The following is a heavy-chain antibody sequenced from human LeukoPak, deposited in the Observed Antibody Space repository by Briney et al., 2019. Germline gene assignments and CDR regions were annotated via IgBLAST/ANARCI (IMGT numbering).Heavy chain of an antibody. Sequence: GGSLRLSCAASGFTFSSYSMNWVRQAPGKGLEWVSSISSSSSYIYYADSVKGRFTISRDNAKNSLYLQMNSLRAEDTAVYYCARDLSTEWELLPGVGYWGQGTLVTVSS. D-gene: IGHD1-26*01. V-gene: IGHV3-21*01. CDR1: GFTFSSYS. CDR3: ARDLSTEWELLPGVGY. CDR2: ISSSSSYI. J-gene: IGHJ4*02.